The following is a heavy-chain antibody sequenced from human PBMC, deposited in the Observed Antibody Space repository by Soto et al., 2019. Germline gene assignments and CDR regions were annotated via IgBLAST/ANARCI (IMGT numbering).Heavy chain of an antibody. V-gene: IGHV1-18*04. CDR1: GYTFTSYG. CDR3: ARGRPSGCGDPDFHSVDY. Sequence: ASVKVSCKASGYTFTSYGISWVRQAPGQGLEWMGWISAYNGNTNYAQKLQGRVTMTTDTSTSTAYMELRSLRSDDTAVYYCARGRPSGCGDPDFHSVDYWGQGTLVTVSS. D-gene: IGHD4-17*01. CDR2: ISAYNGNT. J-gene: IGHJ4*02.